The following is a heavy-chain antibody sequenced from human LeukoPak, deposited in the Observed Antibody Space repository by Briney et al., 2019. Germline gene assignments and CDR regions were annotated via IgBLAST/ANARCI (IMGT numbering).Heavy chain of an antibody. CDR1: GFTFSTYA. CDR2: ISISGGST. V-gene: IGHV3-23*01. J-gene: IGHJ5*02. Sequence: QPGGSLRLSCAASGFTFSTYAMSWVRQAPGKGLEWVSGISISGGSTYYADSVKSRFTISRDNSTNPLYLQMNRLRAEDTAVYYCAKDRDLLFAHCWFDLWGQGTLVTVSS. D-gene: IGHD3-10*01. CDR3: AKDRDLLFAHCWFDL.